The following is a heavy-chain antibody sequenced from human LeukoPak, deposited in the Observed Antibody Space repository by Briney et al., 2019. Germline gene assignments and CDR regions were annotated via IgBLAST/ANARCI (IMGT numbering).Heavy chain of an antibody. V-gene: IGHV3-23*01. J-gene: IGHJ4*02. D-gene: IGHD3-22*01. CDR3: AKGDSSAYTPLDY. CDR2: ISGSGGST. Sequence: GGSLRLSCAASGFTVSSNYMSWVRQAPGKGLEWVSAISGSGGSTNYADSVKGRFTISRDNSKNTLYLQINSLRAEDTAVYYCAKGDSSAYTPLDYWGQGTLVTVSS. CDR1: GFTVSSNY.